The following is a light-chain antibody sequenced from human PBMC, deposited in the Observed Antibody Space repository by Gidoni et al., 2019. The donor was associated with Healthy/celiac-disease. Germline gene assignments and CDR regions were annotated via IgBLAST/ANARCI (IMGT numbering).Light chain of an antibody. Sequence: DIVLTQSPATLSLSPGERATVSCRASQSVSSYLAWYQQKPGQAPRLLIYDASNRTTGIPARFSGSGSGTDFTLTISSLEPEDFAVYYCQQRSNWPPNTFGQGTKLEIK. V-gene: IGKV3-11*01. J-gene: IGKJ2*01. CDR3: QQRSNWPPNT. CDR2: DAS. CDR1: QSVSSY.